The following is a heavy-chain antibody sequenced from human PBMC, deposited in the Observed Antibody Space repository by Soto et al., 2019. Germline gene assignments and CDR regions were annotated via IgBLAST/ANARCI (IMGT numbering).Heavy chain of an antibody. V-gene: IGHV4-34*01. CDR1: GGSFSGYY. D-gene: IGHD5-12*01. Sequence: QVQLQQWGAGLLKPSETLSLTCAVYGGSFSGYYWSWIRQPPGKGLEWIGEINHSGSTNYNPSLKSRVTISVDTSKNQFSLKLSSVTAADTAVYYCARRRRDGYNRPYYFDYWGQGTLVTVSS. J-gene: IGHJ4*02. CDR3: ARRRRDGYNRPYYFDY. CDR2: INHSGST.